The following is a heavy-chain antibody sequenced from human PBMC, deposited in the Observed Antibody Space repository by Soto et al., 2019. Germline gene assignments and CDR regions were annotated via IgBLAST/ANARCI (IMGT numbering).Heavy chain of an antibody. V-gene: IGHV4-59*06. CDR2: FYYSGST. CDR3: ARSVFP. CDR1: GGSMTTYS. Sequence: SETLSLTCTVSGGSMTTYSSNWIRQHPGKGLEWIGYFYYSGSTYYNPSLKSRVTISVNTSKNQFSLKLSSVTAADTAVYYCARSVFPWGQGTLVTVSS. J-gene: IGHJ5*02.